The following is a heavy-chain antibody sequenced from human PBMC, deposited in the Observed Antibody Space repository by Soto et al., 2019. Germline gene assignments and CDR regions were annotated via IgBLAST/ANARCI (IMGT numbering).Heavy chain of an antibody. V-gene: IGHV4-59*01. Sequence: SETLSLTCTVSGGSISSYYWSWIRQPPGKGLEWIGYIYYSGSTNYNPSLKSRVTISVDTSKNQLSLKLSSVTAADTAVYYCARVRVAAAGINWFDPWGQGTLVTVSS. J-gene: IGHJ5*02. D-gene: IGHD6-13*01. CDR2: IYYSGST. CDR1: GGSISSYY. CDR3: ARVRVAAAGINWFDP.